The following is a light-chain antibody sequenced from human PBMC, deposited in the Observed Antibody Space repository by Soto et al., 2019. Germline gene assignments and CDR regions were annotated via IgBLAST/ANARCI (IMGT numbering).Light chain of an antibody. Sequence: EIVLTQSPATLSLSPGEGATLSCRASQSGFSSYLAWFQQRPGQAPRLLIYGATTRATGIPDRFSGSGSGTDFTLTISRLEPEAFAVYYCHQYGSSPWTLGQGTKVEIK. CDR2: GAT. CDR3: HQYGSSPWT. V-gene: IGKV3-20*01. CDR1: QSGFSSY. J-gene: IGKJ1*01.